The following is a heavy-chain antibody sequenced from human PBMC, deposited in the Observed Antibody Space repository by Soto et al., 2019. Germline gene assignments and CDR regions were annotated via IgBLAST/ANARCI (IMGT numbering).Heavy chain of an antibody. J-gene: IGHJ4*02. CDR2: ISYSGST. CDR3: ATMGTPATGLYFFDY. Sequence: QVQLQESGPGLVKPSQTLSLTCTVSGGSISSGNYYWSWIRQPPGKGVEWIGFISYSGSTYYSTSLKSRVTISVDTSKRQFSLNLSFVTAADTAVYYCATMGTPATGLYFFDYWGQGSLVTVSS. D-gene: IGHD2-15*01. V-gene: IGHV4-30-4*01. CDR1: GGSISSGNYY.